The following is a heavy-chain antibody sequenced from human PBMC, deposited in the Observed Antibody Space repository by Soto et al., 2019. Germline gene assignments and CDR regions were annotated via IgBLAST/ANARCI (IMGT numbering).Heavy chain of an antibody. V-gene: IGHV3-74*01. CDR1: GFTFSAYW. CDR2: INGDGSTT. CDR3: ARNYYASGNL. D-gene: IGHD3-10*01. Sequence: EVQLVESGGGLVQPGESLRLSCAASGFTFSAYWMHWVRQDPGKGLVWLSHINGDGSTTNYADSVKGRFTISRDNAKNTVYLQMNSLRVEDTAVYYCARNYYASGNLWGQGTQVTVSS. J-gene: IGHJ4*02.